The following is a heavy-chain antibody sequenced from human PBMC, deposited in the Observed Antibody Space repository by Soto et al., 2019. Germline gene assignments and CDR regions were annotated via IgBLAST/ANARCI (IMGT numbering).Heavy chain of an antibody. D-gene: IGHD3-3*01. CDR3: AREGYDFWSGYYHGSFDY. V-gene: IGHV3-7*05. Sequence: EVQLVESGGGLVQHGGSLRLSCAASGFTFSSYWMSWVRQAPGKGLEWVANIKQDGSEKYYVDSVKGRFTISRDNAKNSLYLQMNSLRAEDTAVYYCAREGYDFWSGYYHGSFDYWGQGTLVTVSS. J-gene: IGHJ4*02. CDR1: GFTFSSYW. CDR2: IKQDGSEK.